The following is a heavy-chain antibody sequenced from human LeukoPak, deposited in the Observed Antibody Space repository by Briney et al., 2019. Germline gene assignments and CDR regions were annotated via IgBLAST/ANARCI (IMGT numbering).Heavy chain of an antibody. V-gene: IGHV3-21*01. CDR1: GFTFSSYS. J-gene: IGHJ4*02. CDR2: ISSSSSYI. D-gene: IGHD2-2*01. CDR3: ARELVRYCSSTSCYGGSDY. Sequence: PGGSLRLSCAASGFTFSSYSMNWVRQAPGKGLEWVSSISSSSSYIYYADSVKGRFTISRGNAKNSLYLQMNSLRAEDTAVYYCARELVRYCSSTSCYGGSDYWGQGTLVTVSS.